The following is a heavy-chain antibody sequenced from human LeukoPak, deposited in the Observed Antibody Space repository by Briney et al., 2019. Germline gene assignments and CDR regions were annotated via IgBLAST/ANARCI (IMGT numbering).Heavy chain of an antibody. CDR3: ARAREDYYDSSGYPTPFDP. CDR1: GYSFTSYW. J-gene: IGHJ5*02. Sequence: GESLKISCKGSGYSFTSYWIGWVRQMPGKGLEWMGIIYPGDSDTRYSPSFQGQVTISADKSISTAYLQWSSLKASGTAMYYCARAREDYYDSSGYPTPFDPWGQGTLVTVSS. V-gene: IGHV5-51*01. CDR2: IYPGDSDT. D-gene: IGHD3-22*01.